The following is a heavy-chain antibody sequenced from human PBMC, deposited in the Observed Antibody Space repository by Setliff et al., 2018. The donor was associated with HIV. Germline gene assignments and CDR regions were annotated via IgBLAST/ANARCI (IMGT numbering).Heavy chain of an antibody. V-gene: IGHV3-21*04. Sequence: PGGSLRLSCAASGFTFSSYSMNWVRQAPGKGLEWVSSISSSSSYTHYADSVKDRFTISRDNSKNTLYLQMNSLRAEDTAVYYCAPTHHYARSGYYGWGQGTLVTVSS. CDR1: GFTFSSYS. CDR3: APTHHYARSGYYG. CDR2: ISSSSSYT. J-gene: IGHJ4*02. D-gene: IGHD3-22*01.